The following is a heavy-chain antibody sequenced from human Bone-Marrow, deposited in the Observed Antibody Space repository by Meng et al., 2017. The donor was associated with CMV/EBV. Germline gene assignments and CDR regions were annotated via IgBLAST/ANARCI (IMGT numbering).Heavy chain of an antibody. CDR2: IIPIFGTA. D-gene: IGHD3-10*01. CDR3: ATDAMVRGVMGYYYGMDV. V-gene: IGHV1-69*05. J-gene: IGHJ6*02. CDR1: GGTFSSYA. Sequence: SVKVSCKASGGTFSSYAISWVRQAPGQGLEWMGGIIPIFGTANYAQKFQGRVTITTDESTSTAYMELSSLRSGDTAVYYCATDAMVRGVMGYYYGMDVWGQGTTVTVSS.